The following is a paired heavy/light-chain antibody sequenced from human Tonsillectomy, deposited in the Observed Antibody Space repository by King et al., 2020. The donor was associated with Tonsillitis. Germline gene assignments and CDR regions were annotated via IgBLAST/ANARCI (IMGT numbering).Light chain of an antibody. CDR1: QSVLYSSNNKNW. CDR2: WAS. CDR3: QQYHTTRPLT. J-gene: IGKJ4*01. Sequence: DIVMTQSPDSLAVSLGERATINCKSSQSVLYSSNNKNWLAWYQQKPGQPPKLLIYWASTRESGVPDRFSGSGSGTDFTLTISSLQAEDVAVYYCQQYHTTRPLTFGGGTKVEIK. V-gene: IGKV4-1*01.
Heavy chain of an antibody. Sequence: QVQLVESGGGVVQPGRSLRLSCAASGFTFRTNGMHWVRQAPGKGLEWVAVISYDGSDKYYADSVKGRFTISRDNSKNTLYLQMNSLRAEDTAVYYCAKDRGLWLHHFDYWGQGTLVTVSS. CDR3: AKDRGLWLHHFDY. J-gene: IGHJ4*02. CDR1: GFTFRTNG. V-gene: IGHV3-30*18. CDR2: ISYDGSDK. D-gene: IGHD5-12*01.